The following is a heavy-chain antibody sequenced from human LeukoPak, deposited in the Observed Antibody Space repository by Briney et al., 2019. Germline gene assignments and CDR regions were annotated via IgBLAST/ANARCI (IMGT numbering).Heavy chain of an antibody. Sequence: SETLSLTCGVYGGSFGGYHWNWIRQPPGKRLEWIGEITYGGTTNYNPSLRSRVTMSVDTSKKQFSLKLTSVTAADTAVYYFVRGRYCSSATCYDWFDPWGPGTHVSVSS. V-gene: IGHV4-34*01. CDR1: GGSFGGYH. CDR2: ITYGGTT. J-gene: IGHJ5*02. D-gene: IGHD2-2*01. CDR3: VRGRYCSSATCYDWFDP.